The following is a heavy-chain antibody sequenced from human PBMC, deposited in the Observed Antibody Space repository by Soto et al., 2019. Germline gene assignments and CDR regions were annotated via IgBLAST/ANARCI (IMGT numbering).Heavy chain of an antibody. CDR3: ARLSASTSALDY. CDR2: INAGNGNT. CDR1: GYTFTSYA. D-gene: IGHD6-6*01. J-gene: IGHJ4*02. Sequence: ASVKVSCKASGYTFTSYAMHWVRQAPGQRLEWMGWINAGNGNTKYSQKFQGRVTITRDTSASTAYMELSSLRSEDTAVYYCARLSASTSALDYWGQGTLVTVSS. V-gene: IGHV1-3*01.